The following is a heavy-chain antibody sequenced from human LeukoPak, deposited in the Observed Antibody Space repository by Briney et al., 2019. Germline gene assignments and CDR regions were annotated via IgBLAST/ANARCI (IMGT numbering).Heavy chain of an antibody. CDR2: ISGSGGST. CDR1: GFTFSSYA. D-gene: IGHD3-22*01. CDR3: ARDLPYYDSSGYLY. Sequence: PGGSLRLSCAASGFTFSSYAMSWVRQAPGKGLEWVSAISGSGGSTYYADSVKGRFTISRDNSKNTLYLQMNSLRAEDTAVYYCARDLPYYDSSGYLYWGQGTLVTVSS. J-gene: IGHJ4*02. V-gene: IGHV3-23*01.